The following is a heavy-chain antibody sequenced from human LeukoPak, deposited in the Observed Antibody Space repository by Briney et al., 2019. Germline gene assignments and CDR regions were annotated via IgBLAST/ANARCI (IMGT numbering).Heavy chain of an antibody. CDR3: TRDSALLGVAFDL. CDR1: GFPFNTYA. D-gene: IGHD2-15*01. CDR2: ISSNGDNA. J-gene: IGHJ3*01. Sequence: GGSLRLSCSASGFPFNTYAIHWVRQAPGKGLEYVAGISSNGDNADFADSAKGRFTISRDNSKSTLFLQMNSLRAEDTAVYFCTRDSALLGVAFDLWGQGTVVTVSS. V-gene: IGHV3-64D*06.